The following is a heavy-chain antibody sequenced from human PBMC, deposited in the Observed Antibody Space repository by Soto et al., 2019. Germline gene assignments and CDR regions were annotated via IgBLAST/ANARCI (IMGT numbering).Heavy chain of an antibody. CDR1: SGSISSSNW. Sequence: QVQLQESGPGLVKPSGTLSLTCAVSSGSISSSNWWSWVRQPPGKGLEWIGEIYHSGSTNYNPSRKSRVTISVDQSKNQFSLKLSSVTAADTAVYYCARSGPYGEDYYYYMDVWGKGTTVTVSS. CDR3: ARSGPYGEDYYYYMDV. D-gene: IGHD4-17*01. CDR2: IYHSGST. V-gene: IGHV4-4*02. J-gene: IGHJ6*03.